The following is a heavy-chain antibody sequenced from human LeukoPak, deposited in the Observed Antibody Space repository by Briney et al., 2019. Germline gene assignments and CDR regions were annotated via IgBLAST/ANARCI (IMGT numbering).Heavy chain of an antibody. J-gene: IGHJ4*02. Sequence: GGSLRLSCAASGITVRSNYMFWVRQAPGKGLEWVSLIYSGDSTYYADSVKGRFTISRDTSKNTVYLQMNSLRAEDTAVYYCARLVVPAAYFDYWGQGPLVTVSS. V-gene: IGHV3-53*05. CDR1: GITVRSNY. D-gene: IGHD2-2*01. CDR2: IYSGDST. CDR3: ARLVVPAAYFDY.